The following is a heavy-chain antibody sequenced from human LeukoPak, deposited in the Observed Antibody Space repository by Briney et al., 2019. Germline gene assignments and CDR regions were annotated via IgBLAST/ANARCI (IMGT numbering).Heavy chain of an antibody. J-gene: IGHJ4*02. CDR1: GYTFTNYG. CDR2: ISAYNGNT. D-gene: IGHD5-24*01. CDR3: ARDRESRGYRDY. Sequence: ASVTVSYMASGYTFTNYGISWVRQAPGQGREWMGWISAYNGNTNYAQKLQGRVTMTTDTSTSTAYMELRSLRSDDTAVYYCARDRESRGYRDYLGQGTLGTVS. V-gene: IGHV1-18*01.